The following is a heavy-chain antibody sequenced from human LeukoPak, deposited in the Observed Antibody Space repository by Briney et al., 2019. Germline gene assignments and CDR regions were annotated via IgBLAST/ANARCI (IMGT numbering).Heavy chain of an antibody. CDR3: AKDGGYCSSTSCADAFDI. CDR2: ISGSGGST. Sequence: GRSLRLSCAASGFTFSSYAMSWVRQAPGKGLEWVSAISGSGGSTYYADSVKGRFTISRDNSKNTLYLQMNSLRAEDTAVYYCAKDGGYCSSTSCADAFDIWGQGTVVTVSS. CDR1: GFTFSSYA. J-gene: IGHJ3*02. V-gene: IGHV3-23*01. D-gene: IGHD2-2*01.